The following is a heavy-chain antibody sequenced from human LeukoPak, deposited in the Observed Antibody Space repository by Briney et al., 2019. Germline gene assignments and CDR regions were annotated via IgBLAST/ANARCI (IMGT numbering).Heavy chain of an antibody. CDR2: ISYDGSNK. Sequence: GGSLRLSCAASGFTFSSYGMHWVRQAPGKGLEWVAVISYDGSNKYYADSVKGRFTISRDNSKNTLYLQMNSLRAEDTAVYYCAKESVRAAPYYYYYGMDVWGQGTTVTVSS. CDR1: GFTFSSYG. D-gene: IGHD2-15*01. J-gene: IGHJ6*02. CDR3: AKESVRAAPYYYYYGMDV. V-gene: IGHV3-30*18.